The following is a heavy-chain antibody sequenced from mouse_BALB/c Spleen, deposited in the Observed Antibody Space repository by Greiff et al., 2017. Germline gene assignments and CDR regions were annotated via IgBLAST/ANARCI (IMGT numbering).Heavy chain of an antibody. CDR3: APTTVVAPY. J-gene: IGHJ3*01. Sequence: DVHLVESGGGLVKPGGSLKLSCAASGFTFSSYAMSWVRQSPEKRLEWVAEISSGGSYTYYPDTVTGRFTISRDNAKNTLYLEMSSLRSEDTAMYYCAPTTVVAPYWGQGTLVTVSA. CDR1: GFTFSSYA. V-gene: IGHV5-9-4*01. D-gene: IGHD1-1*01. CDR2: ISSGGSYT.